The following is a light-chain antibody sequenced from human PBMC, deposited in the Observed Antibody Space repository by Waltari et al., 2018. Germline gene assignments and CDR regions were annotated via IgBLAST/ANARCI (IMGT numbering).Light chain of an antibody. J-gene: IGKJ1*01. CDR2: AAS. Sequence: DIQMTQSPSSLSASVGDRVTITCRASQGISNSLAWYQQKPGTAPKLLLYAASRLESGVPSRFSGSGSVTDYTLTISSLQPEDFATYYCQQSYSNPPWTFGQGTKVEIK. CDR3: QQSYSNPPWT. V-gene: IGKV1-NL1*01. CDR1: QGISNS.